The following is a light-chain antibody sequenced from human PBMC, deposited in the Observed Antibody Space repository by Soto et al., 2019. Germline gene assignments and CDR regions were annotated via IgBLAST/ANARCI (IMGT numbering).Light chain of an antibody. CDR2: DVS. Sequence: QSVLTQPASVSGSPGQSITISCTGTSSDVGGYNYVSWYQQHPGKAPKLLIYDVSNRPSGVSNRFSGSKSGNTASLTISGLRAEDEADYYCCSYTTSSTLVFGGGTQLTVL. J-gene: IGLJ2*01. V-gene: IGLV2-14*01. CDR3: CSYTTSSTLV. CDR1: SSDVGGYNY.